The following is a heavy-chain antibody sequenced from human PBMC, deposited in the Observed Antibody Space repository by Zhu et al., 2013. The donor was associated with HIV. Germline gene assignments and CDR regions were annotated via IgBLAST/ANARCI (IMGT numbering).Heavy chain of an antibody. CDR3: ARVSISGWPSYWYFDL. J-gene: IGHJ2*01. D-gene: IGHD6-19*01. CDR2: IIPIFGTT. V-gene: IGHV1-69*01. CDR1: GGTFSTYA. Sequence: VQLVQSGAEVKKPGSSVKVSCTASGGTFSTYAISWVRQAPGQGLEWMGGIIPIFGTTNYAQRFQGRVTISADESTSTGYMELSSLRSEDTAVYYCARVSISGWPSYWYFDLWGLAPWSLSPQ.